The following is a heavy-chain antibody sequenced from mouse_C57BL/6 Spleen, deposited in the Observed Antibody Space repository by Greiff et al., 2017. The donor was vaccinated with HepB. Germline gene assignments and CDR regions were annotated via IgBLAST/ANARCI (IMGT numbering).Heavy chain of an antibody. V-gene: IGHV1-64*01. D-gene: IGHD2-1*01. CDR2: IHPNSGST. J-gene: IGHJ4*01. Sequence: QVQLQQPGAELVKPGASVKLSCKASGYTFTSYWMHWVKQRPGQGLEWIGMIHPNSGSTNYNEKFKSKATLTVDKSSSTAYMQLSSLTSEDSAVYYCARSGGNCGYYAMDYWGQGTSVTVSS. CDR3: ARSGGNCGYYAMDY. CDR1: GYTFTSYW.